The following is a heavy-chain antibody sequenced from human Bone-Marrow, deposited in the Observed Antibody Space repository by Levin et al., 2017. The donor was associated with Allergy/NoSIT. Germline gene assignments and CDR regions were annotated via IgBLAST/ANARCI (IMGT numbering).Heavy chain of an antibody. Sequence: PSETLSLTCTVSGGSISRPDYYWSWIRQPPGKGLEWIGYIYYSGNTYYNPSLKSRAIISVDTSKNQFSLRLSSVTAADTAVYYCARDKYDSRAYYFVGLDYWGQGALVTVSS. CDR2: IYYSGNT. J-gene: IGHJ4*02. CDR3: ARDKYDSRAYYFVGLDY. V-gene: IGHV4-30-4*01. D-gene: IGHD3-22*01. CDR1: GGSISRPDYY.